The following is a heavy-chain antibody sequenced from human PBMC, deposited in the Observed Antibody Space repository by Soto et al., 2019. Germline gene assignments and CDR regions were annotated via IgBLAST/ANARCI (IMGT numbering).Heavy chain of an antibody. D-gene: IGHD2-21*02. CDR3: ATLVVVVPAPLDY. J-gene: IGHJ4*02. CDR2: ISYDGSNK. CDR1: GFTFSSYG. Sequence: GGSLRLSCAASGFTFSSYGMHWVRQAPGKGLEWVAVISYDGSNKYYADSVKGRFTISRDNSKNTLYLQMNSLRAEDTAVYYCATLVVVVPAPLDYWGQGT. V-gene: IGHV3-30*03.